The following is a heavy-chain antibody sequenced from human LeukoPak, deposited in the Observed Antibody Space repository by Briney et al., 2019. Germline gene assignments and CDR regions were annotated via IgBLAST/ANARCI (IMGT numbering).Heavy chain of an antibody. D-gene: IGHD3-10*01. J-gene: IGHJ4*02. CDR2: IYSGGST. V-gene: IGHV3-53*01. Sequence: GGSLRLSCAASGFTFSSYSMNWVRQAPGKGLEWVSVIYSGGSTYYADSVKGRFTISRDNSKNTLYLQMNSLRAEDTAVYYCARFGGSGSYYNYWGQGTLVTVPS. CDR3: ARFGGSGSYYNY. CDR1: GFTFSSYS.